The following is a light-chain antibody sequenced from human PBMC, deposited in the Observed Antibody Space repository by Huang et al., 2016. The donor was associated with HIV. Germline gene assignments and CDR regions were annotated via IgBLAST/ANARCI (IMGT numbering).Light chain of an antibody. V-gene: IGKV3-20*01. CDR3: QQYDISGDT. J-gene: IGKJ2*01. CDR2: GSS. CDR1: QTVTSTY. Sequence: EIVLTQSPGTLSLSPGDRATLSCRASQTVTSTYLAWYQQKPGQAPRRLIDGSSTRATGIPDRFSGSGAGTDVTLSISRLEPEDFAVYYCQQYDISGDTFGQGTKLEIK.